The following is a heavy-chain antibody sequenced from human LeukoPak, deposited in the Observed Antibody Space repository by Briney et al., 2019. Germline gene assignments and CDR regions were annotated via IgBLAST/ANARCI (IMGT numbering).Heavy chain of an antibody. D-gene: IGHD2-2*01. CDR2: IIRIFGIA. CDR1: GGTFSSYA. J-gene: IGHJ5*02. Sequence: SVKVSCKASGGTFSSYAISWVRQATGQGLEWMGRIIRIFGIANYAQKFQGRVTITADKSTSTAYMELSSLRSEDTAVYYCARDRYCSSTSCQLNGWFDPWGQGTLVTVSS. V-gene: IGHV1-69*04. CDR3: ARDRYCSSTSCQLNGWFDP.